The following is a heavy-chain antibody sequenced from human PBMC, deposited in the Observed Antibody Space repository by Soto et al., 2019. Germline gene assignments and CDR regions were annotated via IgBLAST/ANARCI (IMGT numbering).Heavy chain of an antibody. D-gene: IGHD4-17*01. CDR1: GGSISSYY. CDR3: ARGTTVTTRGYYYYYGMDV. CDR2: IYYSGST. Sequence: SETLSLTCTVSGGSISSYYWSWIRQPPGKGLEWIGYIYYSGSTNYNPSLKSRVTISVDTSKNQFSLKLSSVTAADTAVYYCARGTTVTTRGYYYYYGMDVWGQGTTVTVSS. V-gene: IGHV4-59*01. J-gene: IGHJ6*02.